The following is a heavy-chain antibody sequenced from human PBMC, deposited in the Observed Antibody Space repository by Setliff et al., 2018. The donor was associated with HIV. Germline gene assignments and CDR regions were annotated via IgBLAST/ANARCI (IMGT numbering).Heavy chain of an antibody. J-gene: IGHJ5*02. CDR1: GGAIDDINW. CDR3: ARDQSIAARYLFDP. D-gene: IGHD6-6*01. Sequence: SETLSLTCAVSGGAIDDINWWNWVRRSPGKGLEWIGEIYHSGTTNYNPSLKSRVTISVDKSKNQFSLKLTSVTAADTAVYYCARDQSIAARYLFDPWGQGTLVTVSS. CDR2: IYHSGTT. V-gene: IGHV4-4*02.